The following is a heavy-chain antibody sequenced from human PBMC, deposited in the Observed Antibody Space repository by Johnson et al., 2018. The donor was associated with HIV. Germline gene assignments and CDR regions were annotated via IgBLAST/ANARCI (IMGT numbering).Heavy chain of an antibody. Sequence: VQLVESGGGVVQPGRSLRLSCAASGFTFSDYYMSWIRQAPGKGLEWVSYITSSGDILRYADSVKGRFTISRDNAKNSLILQMNSLKDEDTAVYYCARRTVTALFDIWGQGTLVTVSS. CDR3: ARRTVTALFDI. CDR2: ITSSGDIL. V-gene: IGHV3-11*04. D-gene: IGHD4-17*01. CDR1: GFTFSDYY. J-gene: IGHJ3*02.